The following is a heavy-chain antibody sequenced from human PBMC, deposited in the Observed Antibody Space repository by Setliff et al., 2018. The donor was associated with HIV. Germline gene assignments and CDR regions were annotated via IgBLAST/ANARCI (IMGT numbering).Heavy chain of an antibody. CDR1: YISISSNY. CDR3: ARDRMPMASWVPDK. Sequence: SETLFLTCTVSYISISSNYWSWIRQSAGMGLEWVGRIYTGGRTNYNPSLKGRVTMSVDTSKNQFSLNLSTVTAADTAVYYCARDRMPMASWVPDKWGQGTLVTVSS. CDR2: IYTGGRT. V-gene: IGHV4-4*07. J-gene: IGHJ4*02. D-gene: IGHD2-2*01.